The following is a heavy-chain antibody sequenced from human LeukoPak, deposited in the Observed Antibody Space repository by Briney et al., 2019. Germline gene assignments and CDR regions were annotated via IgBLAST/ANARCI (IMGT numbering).Heavy chain of an antibody. CDR1: GYTFTSYY. J-gene: IGHJ4*02. V-gene: IGHV1-46*01. D-gene: IGHD6-6*01. CDR2: INPSGGST. CDR3: AGSIALKNPIDY. Sequence: ASVKVSCKASGYTFTSYYMHWVRQAPGQGLEWMGIINPSGGSTSYAQKFQGRVTMTRDMSTSTVYMELSSLRSEDTAVYYCAGSIALKNPIDYWGQGTLVTVSS.